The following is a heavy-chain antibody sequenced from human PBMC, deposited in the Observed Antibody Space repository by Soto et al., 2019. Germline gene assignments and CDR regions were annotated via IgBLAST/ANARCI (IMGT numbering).Heavy chain of an antibody. CDR2: ISNSGST. CDR1: GGSISSYY. CDR3: ASGMYYYGSGSYYGMDV. Sequence: QVQLQESGPGLVKPSETRSLTCTVSGGSISSYYWSWIRQPPGEGLEWIGYISNSGSTNYNPSLKSRVTISVDTSKNQFSLKLSSVTAADTAVYYCASGMYYYGSGSYYGMDVWGQGTTVTVSS. V-gene: IGHV4-59*01. D-gene: IGHD3-10*01. J-gene: IGHJ6*02.